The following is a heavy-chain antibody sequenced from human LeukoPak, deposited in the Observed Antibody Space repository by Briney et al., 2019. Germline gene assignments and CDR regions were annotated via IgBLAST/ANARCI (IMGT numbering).Heavy chain of an antibody. J-gene: IGHJ4*02. Sequence: GGSLRLSCAASGFTFSDYNMNWVRQAPGKGLEWVSYISSGSVTIYYADSVKGRFTISRDNAKNSLYLQMNSLRAEDTAAYYCARDRVNWNDGVDYWGQGTLVTVSS. V-gene: IGHV3-48*01. CDR1: GFTFSDYN. CDR2: ISSGSVTI. CDR3: ARDRVNWNDGVDY. D-gene: IGHD1-20*01.